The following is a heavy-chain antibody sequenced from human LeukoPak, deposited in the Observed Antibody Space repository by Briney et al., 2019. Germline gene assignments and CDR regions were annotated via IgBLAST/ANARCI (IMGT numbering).Heavy chain of an antibody. J-gene: IGHJ4*02. CDR3: ATDPRAPPCF. CDR1: GFTFSSYS. CDR2: ISSSSTYI. Sequence: TGGSLRLSCAASGFTFSSYSMNWVRQAPGKGLEWVSSISSSSTYIYYADSVKGRFTISRDNAKNSLYLQMNSLRAEDTAVYYCATDPRAPPCFWGQGTLVTVSS. V-gene: IGHV3-21*01. D-gene: IGHD2-21*01.